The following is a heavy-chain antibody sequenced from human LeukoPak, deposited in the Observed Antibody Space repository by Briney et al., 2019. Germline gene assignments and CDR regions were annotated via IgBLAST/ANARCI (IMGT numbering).Heavy chain of an antibody. Sequence: GGSLRLSCAASGFTFTNYEMNWVRQAPGKGLEWVSYISNRGNTIYYADSVKGRFTISRDNSKNTLYLQMNSLRAEDTAVYYCANDLGWIQLNLGRGQGTLVTVSS. D-gene: IGHD5-18*01. CDR2: ISNRGNTI. J-gene: IGHJ4*02. V-gene: IGHV3-48*03. CDR1: GFTFTNYE. CDR3: ANDLGWIQLNLG.